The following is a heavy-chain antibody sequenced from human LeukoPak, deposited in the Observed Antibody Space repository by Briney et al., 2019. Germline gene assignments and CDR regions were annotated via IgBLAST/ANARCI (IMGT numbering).Heavy chain of an antibody. V-gene: IGHV4-39*01. CDR1: GDSITSSNYY. D-gene: IGHD3-10*01. CDR2: IYYSGST. J-gene: IGHJ3*02. CDR3: ARGSYYYGSGSSDAFDI. Sequence: PSETLSLTCTVSGDSITSSNYYWAWIRQPPGKGLEWIGSIYYSGSTYYNPSLKSRVTISVDTSKNQFSLKLSSVTAADTAVYYCARGSYYYGSGSSDAFDIWGQGTMVTVSS.